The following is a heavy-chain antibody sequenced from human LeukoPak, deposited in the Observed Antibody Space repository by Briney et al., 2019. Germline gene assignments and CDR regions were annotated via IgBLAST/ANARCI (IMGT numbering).Heavy chain of an antibody. CDR1: GGSISSGGYY. J-gene: IGHJ4*02. D-gene: IGHD3-10*01. Sequence: SETLSLTCTVSGGSISSGGYYWSWIRQHPGKGLEWIGYIYYSGSTYYNPSLKSRVTISVDTSKNQFSLKLSSVTAADTAVYYCATGMVRGVIEDYWGQGTLVTVSS. CDR3: ATGMVRGVIEDY. CDR2: IYYSGST. V-gene: IGHV4-31*03.